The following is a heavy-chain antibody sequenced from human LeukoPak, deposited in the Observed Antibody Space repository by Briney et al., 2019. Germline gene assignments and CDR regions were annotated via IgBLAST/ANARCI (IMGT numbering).Heavy chain of an antibody. CDR1: GGSISSSSYY. Sequence: MPSETLSLTCTVSGGSISSSSYYWGWIRQPTGQGVEWIWSIYYSGSSYYNPSLKSRVTISVDTSKNQFSLKLSSVTAADTAVYYCAEGVVHCSPRDYWGQGTLVTVSS. V-gene: IGHV4-39*01. CDR3: AEGVVHCSPRDY. CDR2: IYYSGSS. D-gene: IGHD3-3*01. J-gene: IGHJ4*02.